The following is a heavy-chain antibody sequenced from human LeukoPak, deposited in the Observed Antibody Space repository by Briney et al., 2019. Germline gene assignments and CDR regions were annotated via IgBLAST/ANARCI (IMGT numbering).Heavy chain of an antibody. CDR3: AKDALAGRDY. CDR2: IKQDGSET. V-gene: IGHV3-7*03. D-gene: IGHD6-13*01. CDR1: GFTFSSYW. J-gene: IGHJ4*02. Sequence: GGSQRLSCAASGFTFSSYWMSWVRQAPGKGLEWVANIKQDGSETYYVDSVKGRFTISRDNARNSLYLQMNSLRAEDTAVYYCAKDALAGRDYWGQGTLVTVSS.